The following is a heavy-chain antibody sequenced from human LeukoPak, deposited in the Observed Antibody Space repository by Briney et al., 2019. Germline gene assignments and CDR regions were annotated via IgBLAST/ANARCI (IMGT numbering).Heavy chain of an antibody. J-gene: IGHJ4*02. CDR3: AKDEYSSGLFDY. CDR2: ITGGSDSI. V-gene: IGHV3-48*04. D-gene: IGHD6-19*01. CDR1: GFTFSTYS. Sequence: GGSLRLSCAASGFTFSTYSMSWVRQSPGKGLEWISYITGGSDSIYYADSVKGRFTISRDNAKNSLYLQMNSLRAEDTALYYCAKDEYSSGLFDYWGQGTLVTVSS.